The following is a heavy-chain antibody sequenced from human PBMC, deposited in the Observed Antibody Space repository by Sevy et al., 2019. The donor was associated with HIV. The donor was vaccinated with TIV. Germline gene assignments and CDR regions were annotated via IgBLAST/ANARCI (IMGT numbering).Heavy chain of an antibody. Sequence: GGSLRLSCAASRFAFSSYAVHWVRQAPGKGLEWVAFISHDGTNIDYAASVKGRFTISRDNSRNTLHLDISSLRVEDTAVYYCAVGEGFFLYWGQGTLVTVSS. J-gene: IGHJ4*02. CDR1: RFAFSSYA. CDR3: AVGEGFFLY. CDR2: ISHDGTNI. D-gene: IGHD1-26*01. V-gene: IGHV3-30*14.